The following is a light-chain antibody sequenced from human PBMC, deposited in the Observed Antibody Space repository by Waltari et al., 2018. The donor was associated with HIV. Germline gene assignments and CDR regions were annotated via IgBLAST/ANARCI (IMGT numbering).Light chain of an antibody. CDR2: NVS. CDR1: SSDVGGYNY. CDR3: SSYTSSNTVI. V-gene: IGLV2-14*01. J-gene: IGLJ2*01. Sequence: QSALTQSASVSGSPGQSITISCTGTSSDVGGYNYVSWYQQHPGKAPKLVIYNVSNRPSGVSKRFSGSKSCNTASLTISGLQAEDEAEYYCSSYTSSNTVIVGGGTRVTVL.